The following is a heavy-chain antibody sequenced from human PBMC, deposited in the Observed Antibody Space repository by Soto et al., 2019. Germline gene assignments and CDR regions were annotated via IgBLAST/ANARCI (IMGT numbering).Heavy chain of an antibody. CDR2: INPSGGSI. CDR3: ARASGGNFGIIIEGSNWFDP. V-gene: IGHV1-46*01. CDR1: GYTFTGYY. Sequence: GASVKVSCKASGYTFTGYYMHWVRQAPGQGLEWMGWINPSGGSISYAQKFQGRVTMTRDTSRSTVYMELRSLRSDDTAIYYCARASGGNFGIIIEGSNWFDPWGQGTLVTVSS. D-gene: IGHD3-3*01. J-gene: IGHJ5*02.